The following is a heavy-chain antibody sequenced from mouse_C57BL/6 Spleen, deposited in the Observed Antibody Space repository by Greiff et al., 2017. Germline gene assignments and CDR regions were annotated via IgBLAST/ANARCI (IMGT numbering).Heavy chain of an antibody. J-gene: IGHJ3*01. Sequence: VHLVESGPGLVAPSQSLSITCTVSGFSLNSYGVDWVRQSPGKGLEWLGVIWGVGSTNYNSALKSRLSISKDNSKSQVFLKMNSLQTDDTAMYYCASGGGSSYSFAYWGQGTLVTVSA. CDR2: IWGVGST. D-gene: IGHD1-1*01. CDR3: ASGGGSSYSFAY. CDR1: GFSLNSYG. V-gene: IGHV2-6*01.